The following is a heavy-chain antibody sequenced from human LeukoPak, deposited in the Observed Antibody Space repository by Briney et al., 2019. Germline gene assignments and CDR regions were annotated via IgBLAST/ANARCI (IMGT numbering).Heavy chain of an antibody. CDR3: ARDRRDTYYYDSSGYFYGMDV. D-gene: IGHD3-22*01. V-gene: IGHV3-7*03. CDR1: GFTFSSYA. Sequence: GGSLRLSCAAFGFTFSSYAMSWVRQAPGKGLEWVANIKQDGSEKYYVDSVKGRFTISRDNAKNSLYLQMNSLRAEDTAVYYCARDRRDTYYYDSSGYFYGMDVWGQGTTVTVSS. CDR2: IKQDGSEK. J-gene: IGHJ6*02.